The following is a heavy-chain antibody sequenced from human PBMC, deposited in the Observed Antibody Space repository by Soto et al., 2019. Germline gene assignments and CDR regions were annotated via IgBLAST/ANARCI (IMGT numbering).Heavy chain of an antibody. J-gene: IGHJ4*02. CDR1: GFTFSDYN. Sequence: GGSLILSCAAAGFTFSDYNMNWVRQAPGKGLEWVSSISSSSTYIYYGDSVKGRFTISRNNAKSSLYLQMNSLRAEDTAVYYCARDLHYETSGFAYWGQGTQVTVSS. V-gene: IGHV3-21*01. D-gene: IGHD3-22*01. CDR3: ARDLHYETSGFAY. CDR2: ISSSSTYI.